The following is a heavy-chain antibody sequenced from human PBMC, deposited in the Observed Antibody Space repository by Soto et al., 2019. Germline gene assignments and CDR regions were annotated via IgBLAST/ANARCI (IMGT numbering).Heavy chain of an antibody. CDR1: GGSFSGYY. Sequence: SETLSLTCAVYGGSFSGYYWSWIRQPPGKGLEWIGEIKHSGSTNYNPSLKSRVTISVDTSKNQFSLKLSSVTAADTAVYYCASSGTGTFDYWGQGTLVTVSS. J-gene: IGHJ4*02. CDR3: ASSGTGTFDY. V-gene: IGHV4-34*01. D-gene: IGHD1-7*01. CDR2: IKHSGST.